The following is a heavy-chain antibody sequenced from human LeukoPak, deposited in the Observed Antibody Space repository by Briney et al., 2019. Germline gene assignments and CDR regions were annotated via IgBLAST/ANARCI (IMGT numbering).Heavy chain of an antibody. CDR1: GFTFSSYA. J-gene: IGHJ3*02. Sequence: PGGSLRLSCAASGFTFSSYAMSWVRQAPGKGLEWVSAISGSGGSTYYADSVKGRFTISRDNSKNTLYLQMNSLRAEDTAVYYCAKEHCSSTSCYFFVLSDAFDIWGQGTMVTVSS. V-gene: IGHV3-23*01. CDR3: AKEHCSSTSCYFFVLSDAFDI. CDR2: ISGSGGST. D-gene: IGHD2-2*01.